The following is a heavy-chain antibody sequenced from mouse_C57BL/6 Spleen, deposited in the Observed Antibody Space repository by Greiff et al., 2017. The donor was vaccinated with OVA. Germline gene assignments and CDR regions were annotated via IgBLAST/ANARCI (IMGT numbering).Heavy chain of an antibody. CDR1: GYTFTSYW. CDR3: ARSDGFAWFAD. CDR2: IYPSDSET. V-gene: IGHV1-52*01. J-gene: IGHJ3*01. Sequence: VQLQQPGAELVRPGSSVKLSCKASGYTFTSYWMHWVKQRPIQGLEWIGNIYPSDSETHYNQKFKDKATFTVDKSSSTAYMQLSSLTSEDSASYCDARSDGFAWFADWGQGTLVTVSA. D-gene: IGHD2-3*01.